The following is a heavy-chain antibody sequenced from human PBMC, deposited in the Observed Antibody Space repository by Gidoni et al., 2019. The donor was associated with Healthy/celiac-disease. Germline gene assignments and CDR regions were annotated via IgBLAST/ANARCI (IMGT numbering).Heavy chain of an antibody. J-gene: IGHJ6*02. CDR2: ISGSGGST. Sequence: EVQLLESGGGLVQPGGSLRLSCAASGFTFSSYAMSWVRQAPGKGLEWVSAISGSGGSTYYADSVKGRFTISRDNSKNTLYLQMNSLRAEDTAVYYCAKDAPSGYRGEAWYYYYYGMDVWGQGTTVTVSS. V-gene: IGHV3-23*01. CDR3: AKDAPSGYRGEAWYYYYYGMDV. CDR1: GFTFSSYA. D-gene: IGHD3-10*01.